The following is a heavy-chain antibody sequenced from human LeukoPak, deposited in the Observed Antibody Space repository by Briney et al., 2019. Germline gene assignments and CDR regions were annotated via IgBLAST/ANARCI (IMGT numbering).Heavy chain of an antibody. CDR3: ARSTVTTFWFFAL. CDR1: GGSITTYY. V-gene: IGHV4-59*01. J-gene: IGHJ2*01. D-gene: IGHD4-17*01. CDR2: ISCSGGT. Sequence: SETLSLTCTVSGGSITTYYWSWIRQPPGKGLEWIGYISCSGGTSYNPSLKSRVTMSTDKSKNHFSLSLSSVTAADTAVYYCARSTVTTFWFFALWGRGTLVTVSS.